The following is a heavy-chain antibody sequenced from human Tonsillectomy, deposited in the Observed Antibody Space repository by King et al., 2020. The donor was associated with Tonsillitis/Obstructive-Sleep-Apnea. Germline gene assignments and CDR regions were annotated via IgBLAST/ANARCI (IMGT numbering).Heavy chain of an antibody. Sequence: VQLVESGGGLVQPGGSLRLSCAASGFTFSSYAMSWVRQAPGKGLEWVSAISGSGGSTYYADSVKGRFTISRDNSKNTLYLQMNSLRAEDTAVYYCAKDNRAVTRFWRTHFDYWGQGTLVTVSS. D-gene: IGHD4-17*01. V-gene: IGHV3-23*04. J-gene: IGHJ4*02. CDR3: AKDNRAVTRFWRTHFDY. CDR1: GFTFSSYA. CDR2: ISGSGGST.